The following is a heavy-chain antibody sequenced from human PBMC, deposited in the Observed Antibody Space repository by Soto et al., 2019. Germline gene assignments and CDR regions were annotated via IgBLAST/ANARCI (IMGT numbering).Heavy chain of an antibody. V-gene: IGHV3-23*01. J-gene: IGHJ6*02. CDR1: GFTFSSYA. Sequence: EVPLLESGGGLEQPGGSLRLSCAASGFTFSSYAMSWVRQAPGKGLEWVSIISGSGSSTYYADSVKGRFTVSRDNSNNTLYLQMNSLRAEDTAVYYCAKVKTPEPYYYYYGMDVWGQGTTVTVSS. CDR2: ISGSGSST. CDR3: AKVKTPEPYYYYYGMDV. D-gene: IGHD1-26*01.